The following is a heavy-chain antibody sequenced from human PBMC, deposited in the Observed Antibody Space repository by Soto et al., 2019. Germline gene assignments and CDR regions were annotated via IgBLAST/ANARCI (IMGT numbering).Heavy chain of an antibody. V-gene: IGHV3-23*01. D-gene: IGHD6-6*01. CDR1: GFTFSSYA. J-gene: IGHJ6*03. CDR2: ISDSSGST. CDR3: AKSPQLGDPLGYYYYMDV. Sequence: GGSLRLSCAASGFTFSSYAMSWVRQAPGKGLEWVSAISDSSGSTYYADSVKGRFTISRDNSKNTLYLQMNSLRAEDTAVYYCAKSPQLGDPLGYYYYMDVWGKGTTVTVSS.